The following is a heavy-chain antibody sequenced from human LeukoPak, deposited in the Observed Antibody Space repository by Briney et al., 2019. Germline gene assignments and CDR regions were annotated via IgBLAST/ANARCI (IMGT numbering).Heavy chain of an antibody. J-gene: IGHJ4*02. Sequence: PSETLSLTCTVSGGSISSGGYYWSWIRQHPGKGLEWIGYIYYSGSTYYNPSLKSRVTISVDTSKNQFSLKLSSVTAADTAVYYCAREITGTTPCYFDYWGQGTLVTVSS. CDR2: IYYSGST. CDR1: GGSISSGGYY. V-gene: IGHV4-31*03. D-gene: IGHD1-20*01. CDR3: AREITGTTPCYFDY.